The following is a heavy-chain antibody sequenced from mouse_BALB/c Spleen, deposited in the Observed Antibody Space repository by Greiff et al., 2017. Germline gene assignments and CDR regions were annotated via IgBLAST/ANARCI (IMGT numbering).Heavy chain of an antibody. CDR3: ATWDVGY. CDR2: IYPGDGDT. V-gene: IGHV1-82*01. D-gene: IGHD4-1*01. Sequence: VQLQQSGPELVKPGASVKISCKASGYAFSSSWMNWVKQRPGQGLEWIGRIYPGDGDTNYNGKFKGKATLTADKSSSTAYMQLSSLTSVDSAVYFCATWDVGYWGQGTTLTVSS. CDR1: GYAFSSSW. J-gene: IGHJ2*01.